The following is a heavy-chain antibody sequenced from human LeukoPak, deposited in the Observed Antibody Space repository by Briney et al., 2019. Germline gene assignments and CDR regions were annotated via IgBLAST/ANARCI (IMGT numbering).Heavy chain of an antibody. CDR2: IYYSGST. CDR1: GGSISSYY. Sequence: KPSETLSLTCTVSGGSISSYYWSWIRQPPGKGLEWIGYIYYSGSTNYNPSLKSRVTISVDTSKNQFSLKLSSVTAADTAVYYCARDKRAGGMDVWGQGTTVTVSS. D-gene: IGHD6-25*01. J-gene: IGHJ6*02. V-gene: IGHV4-59*01. CDR3: ARDKRAGGMDV.